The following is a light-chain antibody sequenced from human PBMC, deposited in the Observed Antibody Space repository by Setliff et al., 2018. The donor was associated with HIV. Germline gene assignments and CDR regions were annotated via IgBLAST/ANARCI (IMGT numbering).Light chain of an antibody. CDR3: QVWDSSSDHPYV. Sequence: YELTQPPSVSVAPGKTARITCGGNNIGSKSVHWYQQKPGQAPVLVISYDSDRPSGIPERFSGSNSGNTATRTISRVEAGDEADYYCQVWDSSSDHPYVFGTGTKVTVL. CDR2: YDS. V-gene: IGLV3-21*04. CDR1: NIGSKS. J-gene: IGLJ1*01.